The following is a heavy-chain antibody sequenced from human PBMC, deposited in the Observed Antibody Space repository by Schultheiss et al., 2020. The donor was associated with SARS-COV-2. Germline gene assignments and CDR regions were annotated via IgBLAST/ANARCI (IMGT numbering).Heavy chain of an antibody. CDR3: ARDVAGTDY. CDR2: ISSSSSYI. D-gene: IGHD6-13*01. Sequence: GGSLRLSCAASGFTFSTYAMHWVRQAPGKGLEWVSSISSSSSYIYYADSVKGRFTISRDDSKNTLYLQMNSLRDEDTAVYYCARDVAGTDYWGQGTLVTVSS. V-gene: IGHV3-21*01. CDR1: GFTFSTYA. J-gene: IGHJ4*02.